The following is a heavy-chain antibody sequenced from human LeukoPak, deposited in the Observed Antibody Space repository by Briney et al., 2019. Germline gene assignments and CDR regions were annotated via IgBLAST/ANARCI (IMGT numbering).Heavy chain of an antibody. CDR3: ARPNPLGYCSSTSCYEYYLDY. Sequence: GGSLRLSCAGSGFTFSSYEMNWVRQAPGKGLEWVSHISSSGSTIYYADSVKGRFTISRDNAKNSLYLQMNSLRAEDTAVYYCARPNPLGYCSSTSCYEYYLDYWGQGTLVTVSS. J-gene: IGHJ4*02. V-gene: IGHV3-48*03. CDR2: ISSSGSTI. D-gene: IGHD2-2*01. CDR1: GFTFSSYE.